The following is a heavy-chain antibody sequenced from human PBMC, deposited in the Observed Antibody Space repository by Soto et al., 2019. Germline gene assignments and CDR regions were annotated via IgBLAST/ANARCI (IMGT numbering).Heavy chain of an antibody. Sequence: TXXTLSLPFTVSGGSISSYYWRWIRQPPGKGLEWIGYIYYSGSTNYNPSLKSRVTISVDTSKNQFSLKLSSVTAADTAVYYCARITGYSYGYDYWGQGTLVTVSS. CDR1: GGSISSYY. CDR3: ARITGYSYGYDY. D-gene: IGHD5-18*01. CDR2: IYYSGST. J-gene: IGHJ4*02. V-gene: IGHV4-59*01.